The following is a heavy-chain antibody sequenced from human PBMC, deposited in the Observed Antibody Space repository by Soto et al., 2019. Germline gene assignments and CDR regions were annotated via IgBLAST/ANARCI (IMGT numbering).Heavy chain of an antibody. V-gene: IGHV5-51*01. CDR2: IFPDDSDT. Sequence: PGESLKISCKASGYIIKNYWMGWVRQMPGQGLEWMGIIFPDDSDTRYSPSFQGHVTISVDKSISTAYLQWSRLKASDSAIYYCFRGEVTSRTFDYWGQGTLVTVSS. J-gene: IGHJ4*02. CDR1: GYIIKNYW. D-gene: IGHD3-16*01. CDR3: FRGEVTSRTFDY.